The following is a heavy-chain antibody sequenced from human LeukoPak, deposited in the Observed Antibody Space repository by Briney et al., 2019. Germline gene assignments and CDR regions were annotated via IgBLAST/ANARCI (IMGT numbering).Heavy chain of an antibody. V-gene: IGHV3-23*01. J-gene: IGHJ4*02. Sequence: PGGSLRLSCAASGFTFSTYALSWVRQAPGKGLEWVSATVGGGGSTYYADSVKGRFTVSRDNSKNTLYLQMNSLRAEDTAVYYCARVMVTLYYFDYWGQGTLVTVSS. CDR3: ARVMVTLYYFDY. CDR1: GFTFSTYA. CDR2: TVGGGGST. D-gene: IGHD2-8*01.